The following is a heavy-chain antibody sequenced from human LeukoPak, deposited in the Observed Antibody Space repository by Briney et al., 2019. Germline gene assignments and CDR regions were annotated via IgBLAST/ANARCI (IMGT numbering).Heavy chain of an antibody. CDR1: GGTINNFA. V-gene: IGHV1-2*02. CDR2: VNPSSGAT. CDR3: AGRPDTAMVPIFDY. Sequence: ASVKVSCKVAGGTINNFAISWVRQAPGQGLEWMGWVNPSSGATNYAQKFQGRVTMTGDTSISTAYLEVSRLSFDDTAVYFCAGRPDTAMVPIFDYWGQGTLVTISS. D-gene: IGHD5-18*01. J-gene: IGHJ4*02.